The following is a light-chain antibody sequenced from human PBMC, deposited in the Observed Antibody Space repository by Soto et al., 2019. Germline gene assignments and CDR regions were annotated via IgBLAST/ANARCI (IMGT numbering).Light chain of an antibody. V-gene: IGKV1-12*01. CDR1: QDVGKW. J-gene: IGKJ5*01. Sequence: DIQMTQSPSSVSASVGDRVTITCRASQDVGKWLAWYQQKPGKAPTLLIHGASSLQSGVPSRYSGSGDGTDFTLTISSLQPEDFATYYCQQANSFPITFGQGTRLEIK. CDR2: GAS. CDR3: QQANSFPIT.